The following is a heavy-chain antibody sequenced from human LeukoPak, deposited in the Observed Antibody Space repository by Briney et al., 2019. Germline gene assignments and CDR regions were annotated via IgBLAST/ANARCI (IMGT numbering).Heavy chain of an antibody. D-gene: IGHD3-10*01. CDR3: ARSTWYDYQGSGSYLDY. J-gene: IGHJ4*02. CDR1: GITFSSYS. Sequence: GGSLRLSCAASGITFSSYSMNWVRQAPGKGLEWVSSITSSSDYIYYADSVRGRFAISRDNAKNSLFLQMNSLRAEDTAVYYCARSTWYDYQGSGSYLDYWGQGTLVIVSS. V-gene: IGHV3-21*01. CDR2: ITSSSDYI.